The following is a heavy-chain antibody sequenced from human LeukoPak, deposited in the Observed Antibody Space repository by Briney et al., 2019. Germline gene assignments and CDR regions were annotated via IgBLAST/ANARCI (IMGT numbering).Heavy chain of an antibody. J-gene: IGHJ4*02. V-gene: IGHV4-30-4*01. D-gene: IGHD4-11*01. Sequence: SQTLSLTCTVSGGSLSSGDYYWSWLRQPPWTGLEWLGYLYYSGSTYYNPSLKSRVTISVDTSKNQFSVKLSSVTAADTAVYYCARETTGRGRYLDYWGEGTLVSVSS. CDR3: ARETTGRGRYLDY. CDR1: GGSLSSGDYY. CDR2: LYYSGST.